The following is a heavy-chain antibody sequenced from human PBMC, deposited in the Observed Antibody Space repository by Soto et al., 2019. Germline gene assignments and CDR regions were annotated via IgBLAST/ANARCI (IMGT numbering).Heavy chain of an antibody. V-gene: IGHV3-30-3*01. D-gene: IGHD3-22*01. CDR2: IPSRAGDNK. CDR3: AREDESSGQAGTFHH. CDR1: GFTFSNYV. J-gene: IGHJ1*01. Sequence: QVQLVESGGGVVQPGRSLRLSCAASGFTFSNYVIHWVRQAPGKGREWVALIPSRAGDNKQYADSAQGRFTISRDNSKNTLSLPMDSLSAEDTAVDYCAREDESSGQAGTFHHWGQGTQVAVSS.